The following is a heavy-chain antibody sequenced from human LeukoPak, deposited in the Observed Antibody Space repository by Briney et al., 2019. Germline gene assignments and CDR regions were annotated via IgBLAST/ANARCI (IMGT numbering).Heavy chain of an antibody. V-gene: IGHV3-43*01. J-gene: IGHJ5*02. Sequence: GGTLRLSCAASGFGFDEYSMHWVRQAPGKGPEWVAVIGYDGDPTFYADSVKGRFTISRDNSRNTLSLQRRSLRSEDTAFYYCAKDGHYCTATSCFSNWLDPWGPGTLVTVAS. CDR3: AKDGHYCTATSCFSNWLDP. CDR2: IGYDGDPT. CDR1: GFGFDEYS. D-gene: IGHD2-8*02.